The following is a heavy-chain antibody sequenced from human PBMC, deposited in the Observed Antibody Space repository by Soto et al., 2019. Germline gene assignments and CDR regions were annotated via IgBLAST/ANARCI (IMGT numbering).Heavy chain of an antibody. D-gene: IGHD6-19*01. J-gene: IGHJ2*01. CDR2: IYPGDSET. CDR3: ARHLGVTVAGTRWYFDL. Sequence: GESLKISCEASGYRFTTYWIGWVRQMPGKGLEWMGIIYPGDSETRYNPSFQGHVTISADKSINTAYLQWSSLKASDTATYYCARHLGVTVAGTRWYFDLWGRGTLVTVSS. V-gene: IGHV5-51*01. CDR1: GYRFTTYW.